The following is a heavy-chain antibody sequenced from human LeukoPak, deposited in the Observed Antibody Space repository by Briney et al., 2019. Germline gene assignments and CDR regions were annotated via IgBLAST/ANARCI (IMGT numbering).Heavy chain of an antibody. Sequence: SETLSLTCTVSGGSISSYYWSWIRQPPGRGLEWIGYIYYSGSTNYNPSLKSRVTISVDTSKNQFSLKLSSVTAADTAVYYCARRRSTIAAAAVDWYFDLWGRGTLVTVSS. CDR2: IYYSGST. V-gene: IGHV4-59*08. J-gene: IGHJ2*01. CDR3: ARRRSTIAAAAVDWYFDL. D-gene: IGHD6-13*01. CDR1: GGSISSYY.